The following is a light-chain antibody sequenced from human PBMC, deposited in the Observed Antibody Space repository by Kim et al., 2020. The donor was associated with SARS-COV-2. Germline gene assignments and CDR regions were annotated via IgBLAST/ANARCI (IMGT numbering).Light chain of an antibody. V-gene: IGLV1-51*01. CDR2: DND. J-gene: IGLJ1*01. CDR1: SSNSANNN. Sequence: GHTVTIPCSGGSSNSANNNVSWYQQLSGTAPKLLIYDNDKRPSEIPDRFSGSKSGTSATLCITGLQTGDEADYYCGTWDSSLGAYVFGTGTKVTVL. CDR3: GTWDSSLGAYV.